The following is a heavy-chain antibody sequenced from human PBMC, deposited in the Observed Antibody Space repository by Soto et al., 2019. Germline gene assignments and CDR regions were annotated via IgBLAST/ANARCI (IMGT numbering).Heavy chain of an antibody. D-gene: IGHD6-13*01. CDR2: INHSGSN. Sequence: QVQLQQWGAGLLKPSETLSLTCAVYGGSFSGYYWSWIRQPPGKGLEWIGEINHSGSNNYNPSLKSRVTISVDTSKNQFSLKLSSVTAADTAVYYCARGHSGYSSSWGGYYFDYWGQGTLVTVSS. CDR1: GGSFSGYY. V-gene: IGHV4-34*01. J-gene: IGHJ4*02. CDR3: ARGHSGYSSSWGGYYFDY.